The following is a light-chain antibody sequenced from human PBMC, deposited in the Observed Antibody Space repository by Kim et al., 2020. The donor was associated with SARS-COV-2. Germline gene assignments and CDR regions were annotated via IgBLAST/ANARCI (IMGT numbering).Light chain of an antibody. CDR1: QSISSW. CDR3: QQYKSYT. Sequence: GDRVTITCRASQSISSWLAWYQQKPGKAPKLLIYDASSLESGVPSRFSGSGSGTEFTLTISSLQPDDFATYHCQQYKSYTFGQGTKLEIK. V-gene: IGKV1-5*01. CDR2: DAS. J-gene: IGKJ2*01.